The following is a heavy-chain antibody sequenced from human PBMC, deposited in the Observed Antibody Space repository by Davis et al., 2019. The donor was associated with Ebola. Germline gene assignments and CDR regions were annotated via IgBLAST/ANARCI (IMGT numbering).Heavy chain of an antibody. CDR2: ISSSGSTI. V-gene: IGHV3-11*01. Sequence: GESLKISCAASGFTFSDYYMSWIRQAPGKGLEWVSYISSSGSTIYYADSVKGRFTISRDNAKNSLYLQMNSLRAEDTAVYYCARESMTHVDTAMVHFDYWGQGTLVTVSS. D-gene: IGHD5-18*01. CDR1: GFTFSDYY. CDR3: ARESMTHVDTAMVHFDY. J-gene: IGHJ4*02.